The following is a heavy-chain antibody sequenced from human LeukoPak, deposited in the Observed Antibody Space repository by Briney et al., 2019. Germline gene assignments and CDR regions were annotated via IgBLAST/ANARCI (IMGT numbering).Heavy chain of an antibody. V-gene: IGHV3-11*06. CDR2: ISGTSSYT. Sequence: GGSLRLSCAASGFTFSDYYMSCIRQAPGKGLEWVSYISGTSSYTTYADSVKGRFTISRDNAKNSLYLQMNSLRGEDTAVYCCARLGSIAAAVTPDYWGQGTLVTVSS. D-gene: IGHD6-13*01. J-gene: IGHJ4*02. CDR1: GFTFSDYY. CDR3: ARLGSIAAAVTPDY.